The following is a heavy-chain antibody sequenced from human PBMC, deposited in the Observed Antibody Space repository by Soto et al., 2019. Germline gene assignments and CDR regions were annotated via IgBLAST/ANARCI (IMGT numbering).Heavy chain of an antibody. CDR3: ARRSPLYDSESSRFGP. D-gene: IGHD3-10*01. CDR2: VDYTGDT. V-gene: IGHV4-39*01. CDR1: GGPISSSDHY. J-gene: IGHJ5*02. Sequence: NPSETLSLTCTVSGGPISSSDHYWGWIRQPPGKGLEWIGTVDYTGDTSYNPSLKSRVTIPVDTSKNQFSLRLTSVTAADTAVYYCARRSPLYDSESSRFGPWGQGALVTVSS.